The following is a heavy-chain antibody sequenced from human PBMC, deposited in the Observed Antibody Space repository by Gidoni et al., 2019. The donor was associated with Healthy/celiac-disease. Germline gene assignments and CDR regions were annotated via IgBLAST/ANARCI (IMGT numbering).Heavy chain of an antibody. V-gene: IGHV1-2*02. J-gene: IGHJ3*02. CDR3: ASPVATAIGAFDI. D-gene: IGHD5-12*01. Sequence: QVQLVQSGAEVKKSGASVTVFCKPSGYTFTGYYMHWVRQAPGQGLEWMGWINPNSGGTNYAQKFQGRVTMTRDTSISTAYMELSRLRSDDTAVYYCASPVATAIGAFDIWGQGTMVTVSS. CDR2: INPNSGGT. CDR1: GYTFTGYY.